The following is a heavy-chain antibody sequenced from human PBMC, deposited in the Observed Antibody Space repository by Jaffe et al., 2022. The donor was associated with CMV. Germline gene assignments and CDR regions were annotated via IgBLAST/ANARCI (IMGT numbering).Heavy chain of an antibody. CDR2: ISDVT. D-gene: IGHD3-9*01. Sequence: EVQLVESGGGLVQPGGSLRLSCAASGFIFSSYNMNWVRQAPGKGLEWIAYISDVTHYADLVKGRFTISRDNAKSSLHLQMNSLRDEDTAVYYCVRDHDWAFDYWGQGTLVTVSS. CDR1: GFIFSSYN. J-gene: IGHJ4*02. V-gene: IGHV3-48*02. CDR3: VRDHDWAFDY.